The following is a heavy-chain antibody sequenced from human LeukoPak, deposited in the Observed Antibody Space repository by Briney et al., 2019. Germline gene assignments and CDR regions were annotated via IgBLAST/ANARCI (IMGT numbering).Heavy chain of an antibody. D-gene: IGHD3-16*02. CDR2: INWNGGST. Sequence: PGGSLRLSCAASGFTFDDYGMSWVRQAPGKGLEWVSGINWNGGSTGYADSVKGRFTISRDNAKNSLYLQMNSLRAEDTALYYCARDGYDYVWGSYGLDYWGQGTLVTVSS. V-gene: IGHV3-20*04. CDR1: GFTFDDYG. CDR3: ARDGYDYVWGSYGLDY. J-gene: IGHJ4*02.